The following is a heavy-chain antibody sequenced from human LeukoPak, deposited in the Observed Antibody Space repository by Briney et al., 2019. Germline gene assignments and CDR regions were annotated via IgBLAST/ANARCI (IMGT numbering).Heavy chain of an antibody. J-gene: IGHJ4*02. CDR3: ARDPTTVTTIFDS. D-gene: IGHD4-11*01. V-gene: IGHV4-4*07. CDR2: IYPGEGIYATVTT. CDR1: GVSISAYY. Sequence: SETLSLTCSVSGVSISAYYWSWIRQSAGNRLEWIGRIYPGEGIYATVTTSYNPSFKSRVTMSGDTSKNQLSLKLSSVTAADTAVYYCARDPTTVTTIFDSWGQGILVTVSS.